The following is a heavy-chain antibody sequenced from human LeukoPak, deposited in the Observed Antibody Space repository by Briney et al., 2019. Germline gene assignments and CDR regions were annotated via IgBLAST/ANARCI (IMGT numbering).Heavy chain of an antibody. D-gene: IGHD3-10*01. V-gene: IGHV3-23*01. Sequence: GGSPRLSCAASGFTFSTYAMSWVRQAPGKGLEWVSGISISGGSTYYADSVKGRFTISRDNSKNTLYLQMNRLRAEDTAVYYCAKDRDLLFAHCWFDLWGQGTLVTVSS. CDR3: AKDRDLLFAHCWFDL. CDR2: ISISGGST. CDR1: GFTFSTYA. J-gene: IGHJ5*02.